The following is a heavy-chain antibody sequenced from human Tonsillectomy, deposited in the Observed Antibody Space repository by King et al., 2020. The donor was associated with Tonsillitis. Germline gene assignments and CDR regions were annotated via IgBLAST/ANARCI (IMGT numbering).Heavy chain of an antibody. V-gene: IGHV4-34*01. J-gene: IGHJ6*02. CDR3: ARGPRYYDILTGYPYYGMDV. Sequence: VQLQQWGAGLLKPSETLSLTCAVYGWSFSGYYWSWIRQPPGKGLEWIGEINHSGSTNYNPSLKSRVTISVDTSKNQFSLKLSSVTAADTAVYYCARGPRYYDILTGYPYYGMDVWGQGTTVTVSS. CDR2: INHSGST. D-gene: IGHD3-9*01. CDR1: GWSFSGYY.